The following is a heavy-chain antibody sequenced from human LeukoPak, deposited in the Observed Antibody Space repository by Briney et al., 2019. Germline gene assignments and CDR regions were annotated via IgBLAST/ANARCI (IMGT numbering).Heavy chain of an antibody. Sequence: GGSLRLSCAASGFTFSSYSMNWVRQAPGKGLEWVSSISSSSSYIYYADSVKGRFTISRDNAKNSLYLQMNSLRAEDTAVYYCARDSLLTGAWFGELSGLDYWGQGTLVTVSS. V-gene: IGHV3-21*01. CDR2: ISSSSSYI. CDR1: GFTFSSYS. J-gene: IGHJ4*02. D-gene: IGHD3-10*01. CDR3: ARDSLLTGAWFGELSGLDY.